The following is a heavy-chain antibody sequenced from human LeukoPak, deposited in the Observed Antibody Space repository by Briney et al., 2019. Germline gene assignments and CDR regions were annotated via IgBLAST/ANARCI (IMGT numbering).Heavy chain of an antibody. CDR3: AKDTSGSYYRAPDY. V-gene: IGHV3-23*01. J-gene: IGHJ4*02. D-gene: IGHD3-10*01. CDR1: GFTFSSYA. Sequence: GGSLRLSCAASGFTFSSYAMSWVRQAPGKGLEWVSAISGSGGSTYYADSVKGRFTISRDNSKNTLYLQMNSLRAEDTAVYYCAKDTSGSYYRAPDYWGQGTLVTVSS. CDR2: ISGSGGST.